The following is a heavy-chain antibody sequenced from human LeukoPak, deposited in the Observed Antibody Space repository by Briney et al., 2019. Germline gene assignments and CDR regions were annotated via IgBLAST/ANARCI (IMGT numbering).Heavy chain of an antibody. CDR3: ARFRTTFGELNH. Sequence: SETLSLTCTVSGGSISSYYWSWIRQPPGKGLEWIGYIDYSGSSNYNPSLKSRVTISVDTSKNQFSLKLSSMTAADTAVYYCARFRTTFGELNHWGQGTLVTVSS. V-gene: IGHV4-59*01. CDR2: IDYSGSS. J-gene: IGHJ5*02. CDR1: GGSISSYY. D-gene: IGHD3-10*01.